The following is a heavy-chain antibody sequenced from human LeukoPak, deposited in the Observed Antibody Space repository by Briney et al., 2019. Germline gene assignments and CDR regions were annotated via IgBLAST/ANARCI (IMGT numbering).Heavy chain of an antibody. D-gene: IGHD3-9*01. CDR2: ISSSSSYI. J-gene: IGHJ4*02. CDR3: ARVDDILTGYYNPPPFDY. Sequence: GGSLRLSCAASGFTFSSYSMNWVRQAPGKGLEWVSSISSSSSYIYYADSVKGRFTISRDNAKNSLYLQMNSLRAEDTAVYYCARVDDILTGYYNPPPFDYWGQGTLVTVSS. V-gene: IGHV3-21*01. CDR1: GFTFSSYS.